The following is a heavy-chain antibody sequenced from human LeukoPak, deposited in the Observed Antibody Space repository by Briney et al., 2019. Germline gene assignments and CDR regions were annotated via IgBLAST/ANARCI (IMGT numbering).Heavy chain of an antibody. CDR1: GFTFSSYY. D-gene: IGHD2-2*03. J-gene: IGHJ5*02. CDR2: IKSDGSVT. CDR3: ARDWIDRGTFDP. V-gene: IGHV3-74*01. Sequence: GGPLRLSCAASGFTFSSYYMHWVRHAPGKGLVWVSRIKSDGSVTGYADSVKGRFAISRDNAKNTMYLQMNSLRAEDTAVYYCARDWIDRGTFDPWGQGTLVTVSS.